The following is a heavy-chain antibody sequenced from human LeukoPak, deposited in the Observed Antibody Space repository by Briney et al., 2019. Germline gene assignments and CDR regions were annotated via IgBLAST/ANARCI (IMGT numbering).Heavy chain of an antibody. CDR1: GGSFSGYY. Sequence: KSSETLSLTCAVYGGSFSGYYWSWIRQPPGKGLEWIGEINHSGSTNYNPSLKIRVTISVDTSKNQFSLKLTSVTAADTAVYYCARGGTMVRGVIIQYYYYGMDVWGQGTTVTVSS. D-gene: IGHD3-10*01. CDR3: ARGGTMVRGVIIQYYYYGMDV. J-gene: IGHJ6*02. CDR2: INHSGST. V-gene: IGHV4-34*01.